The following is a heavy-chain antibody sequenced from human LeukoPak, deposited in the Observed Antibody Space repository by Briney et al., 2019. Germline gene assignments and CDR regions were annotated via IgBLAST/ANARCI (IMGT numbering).Heavy chain of an antibody. CDR3: AKDPAPAMPVYYFDY. V-gene: IGHV3-23*01. CDR1: RFTFSSFA. Sequence: QAGGSPRLSFSPSRFTFSSFAMSWVPQAPRKGLSWVSGISITVGGPYYAHSVKGGFTISRDNSKTTFSLQMNSLRAEDTATYYCAKDPAPAMPVYYFDYGGEGTLVTVP. CDR2: ISITVGGP. J-gene: IGHJ4*02. D-gene: IGHD2-2*01.